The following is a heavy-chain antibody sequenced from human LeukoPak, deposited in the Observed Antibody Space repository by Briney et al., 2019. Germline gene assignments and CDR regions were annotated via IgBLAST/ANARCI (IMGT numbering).Heavy chain of an antibody. CDR3: ANEIRPNDY. Sequence: GGSLRLSCAASDFDFCSHAMTWVRQAPGKGLEWVSAIGISGTKTYYGDSVKGRFLISRDNSKNTLYLQMNSLRVEDTAVYFCANEIRPNDYWGQGTLVTVAS. J-gene: IGHJ4*02. V-gene: IGHV3-23*01. CDR1: DFDFCSHA. D-gene: IGHD4-17*01. CDR2: IGISGTKT.